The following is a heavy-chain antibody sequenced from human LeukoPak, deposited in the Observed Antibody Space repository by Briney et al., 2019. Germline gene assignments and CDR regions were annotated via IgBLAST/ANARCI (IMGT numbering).Heavy chain of an antibody. J-gene: IGHJ5*02. V-gene: IGHV4-59*01. CDR3: ATSPMVRGDEYWFDP. CDR1: GGSISNKY. CDR2: IYYSGST. D-gene: IGHD3-10*01. Sequence: SETLSLTCTVSGGSISNKYWSWIRQPPGKGLEWIGYIYYSGSTKYNPSLKSRVTISLDTSKIQFSLKLSSVTAADTAVYYCATSPMVRGDEYWFDPWGQGTLVTVSS.